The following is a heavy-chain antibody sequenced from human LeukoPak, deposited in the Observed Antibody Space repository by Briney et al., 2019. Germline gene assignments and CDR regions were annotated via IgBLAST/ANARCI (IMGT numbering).Heavy chain of an antibody. D-gene: IGHD6-19*01. CDR1: GFTFSSYA. CDR3: AKGSDSGWYGWFAP. J-gene: IGHJ5*02. CDR2: IDASGGST. Sequence: GGSLRLSCAASGFTFSSYAITWVRQAPGKGLEWVSSIDASGGSTYYADSVKGRFTISRDNSKNTFFLQMNTLRAADTAVYYCAKGSDSGWYGWFAPWGQGTLVTVSS. V-gene: IGHV3-23*01.